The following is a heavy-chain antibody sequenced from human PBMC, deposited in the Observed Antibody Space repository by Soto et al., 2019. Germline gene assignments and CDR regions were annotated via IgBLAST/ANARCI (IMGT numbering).Heavy chain of an antibody. CDR1: GFTFNNYG. D-gene: IGHD3-22*01. V-gene: IGHV3-33*01. CDR2: IWNDGNRY. J-gene: IGHJ6*02. CDR3: AREGPYDSSGYYFGRGNYYYGVDV. Sequence: GGSLRLSCAASGFTFNNYGMHWVRQAPGKGLEWVAVIWNDGNRYYYANSVKGRFTISRDNSKNTLYLQMSSLRAEDTAVYYCAREGPYDSSGYYFGRGNYYYGVDVWGQGTTVTVSS.